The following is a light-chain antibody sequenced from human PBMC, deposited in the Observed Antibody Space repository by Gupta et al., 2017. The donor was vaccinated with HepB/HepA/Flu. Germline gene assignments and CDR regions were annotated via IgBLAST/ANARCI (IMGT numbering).Light chain of an antibody. V-gene: IGLV2-23*01. CDR2: EVT. Sequence: QSALTQPASVSGSPGQSITISCTGTSSDVGFYKLVSWYQQHPGKAPKLIIYEVTKRPSGVSNRFSGSKSGNTASLTISGLQAEDEADYYCSSYARSNTLLFGGGTKVTVL. CDR3: SSYARSNTLL. J-gene: IGLJ2*01. CDR1: SSDVGFYKL.